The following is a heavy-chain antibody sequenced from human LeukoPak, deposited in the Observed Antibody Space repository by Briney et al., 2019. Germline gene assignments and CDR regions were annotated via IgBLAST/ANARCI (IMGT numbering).Heavy chain of an antibody. V-gene: IGHV4-39*01. J-gene: IGHJ4*02. Sequence: SETLSLTCTVSGGSISSSSFYWGWIRQPPGKGLEWIGSIYYRGNTYYNPSLKSRVTISVDTSKNQFSLKLSSVTAADTAVYYCARSRDGYISTFDYWGQGTLVIVSS. CDR2: IYYRGNT. D-gene: IGHD5-24*01. CDR1: GGSISSSSFY. CDR3: ARSRDGYISTFDY.